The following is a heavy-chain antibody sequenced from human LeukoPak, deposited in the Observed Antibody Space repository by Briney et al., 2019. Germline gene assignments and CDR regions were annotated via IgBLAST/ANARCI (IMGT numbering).Heavy chain of an antibody. J-gene: IGHJ6*03. V-gene: IGHV4-39*01. CDR1: GGSISSARYY. D-gene: IGHD6-13*01. Sequence: SETLSLTCAVSGGSISSARYYWGWIRQPPGKGLEWIGSIYYSGNTYYNPSLKSRVTMSLDTSKNQFSLKLSSVTAADTAVYYCARTAAANYYYYMDVWGKGTTVTVSS. CDR3: ARTAAANYYYYMDV. CDR2: IYYSGNT.